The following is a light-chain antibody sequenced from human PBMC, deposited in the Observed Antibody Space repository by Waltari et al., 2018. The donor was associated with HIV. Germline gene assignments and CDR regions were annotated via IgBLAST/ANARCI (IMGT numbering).Light chain of an antibody. CDR3: QQYGISPRT. V-gene: IGKV3-20*01. CDR2: KAS. CDR1: QSVASTY. Sequence: VLTQSPGTLSLSPGERATFSCRASQSVASTYFAWYQQKPGQAPRLLIYKASIRATGIPDRFSGSGSGTDFTLTISRLEPEDFAVYYCQQYGISPRTFGQGTKVEI. J-gene: IGKJ1*01.